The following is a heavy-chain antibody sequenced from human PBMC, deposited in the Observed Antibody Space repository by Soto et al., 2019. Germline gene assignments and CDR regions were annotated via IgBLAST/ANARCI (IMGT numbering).Heavy chain of an antibody. D-gene: IGHD1-26*01. V-gene: IGHV1-58*01. CDR2: IVVGSGNT. J-gene: IGHJ4*02. CDR1: GFTFTSSA. CDR3: AAAVAVGATTIDY. Sequence: SVKVSCKASGFTFTSSAVQWVRQARGQRLEWIGWIVVGSGNTNYAQKFQERVTITRDMSTSTAYMELSSLRSEDTAVYYCAAAVAVGATTIDYWGQGTLVTVSS.